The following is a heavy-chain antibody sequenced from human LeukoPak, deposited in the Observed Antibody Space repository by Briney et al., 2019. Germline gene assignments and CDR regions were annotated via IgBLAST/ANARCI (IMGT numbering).Heavy chain of an antibody. D-gene: IGHD3-3*01. CDR1: GFTFSSYS. CDR2: ISSSSYI. Sequence: PGGSLRLSCAASGFTFSSYSMNWVRQAPGKGLEWVSSISSSSYIYYADSVKGRFTISRDNAKNSLYLQMNSLRAEDTAVYYCASGDYDFWSGYYNPFDYWGQGTLVTVSS. J-gene: IGHJ4*02. V-gene: IGHV3-21*01. CDR3: ASGDYDFWSGYYNPFDY.